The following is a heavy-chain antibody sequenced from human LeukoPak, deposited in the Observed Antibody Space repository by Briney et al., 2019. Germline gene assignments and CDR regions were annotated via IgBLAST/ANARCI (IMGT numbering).Heavy chain of an antibody. Sequence: GRSLRLSCAASGFTFSSYAMSWVRQAPGKGLEWVSTISGSGGSTYYADSVKGRFTISRDNSKNTLYLQMNSLRAEDTAVYYCAKSRACGRSTSRPIDYWGQGTLVTVSS. D-gene: IGHD2-2*01. V-gene: IGHV3-23*01. J-gene: IGHJ4*02. CDR1: GFTFSSYA. CDR2: ISGSGGST. CDR3: AKSRACGRSTSRPIDY.